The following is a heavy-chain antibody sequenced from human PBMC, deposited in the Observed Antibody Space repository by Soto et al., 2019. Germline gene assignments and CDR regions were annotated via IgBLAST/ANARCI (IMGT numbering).Heavy chain of an antibody. CDR3: AKDVKLRVSSVYYYYGMDV. CDR2: ISGSGGTI. J-gene: IGHJ6*02. V-gene: IGHV3-48*02. Sequence: GGSLRLSCAASGFTLSSYSMHWVRQAPGKGLEWVSYISGSGGTIYYADSVKGRFTISRDNAKNSLSVQMNSLRDEDTAVYFCAKDVKLRVSSVYYYYGMDVWGLGTTVTVSS. D-gene: IGHD1-1*01. CDR1: GFTLSSYS.